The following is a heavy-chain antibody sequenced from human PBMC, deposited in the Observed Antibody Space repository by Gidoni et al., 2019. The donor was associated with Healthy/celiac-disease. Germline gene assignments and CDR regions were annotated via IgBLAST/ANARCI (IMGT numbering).Heavy chain of an antibody. D-gene: IGHD2-8*01. CDR1: GFTFSSYA. CDR3: AKDGKSVLMEAFTHDAFDI. V-gene: IGHV3-23*01. CDR2: ISGSGGST. J-gene: IGHJ3*02. Sequence: EVQLLESGGGLVQPGGSLRLSCAASGFTFSSYAMSWVRQAPGKGLEWVSAISGSGGSTYYADSVKGRFTISRDNSKNTLYLQMNSLRAEDTAVYYCAKDGKSVLMEAFTHDAFDIWGQGTMVTVSS.